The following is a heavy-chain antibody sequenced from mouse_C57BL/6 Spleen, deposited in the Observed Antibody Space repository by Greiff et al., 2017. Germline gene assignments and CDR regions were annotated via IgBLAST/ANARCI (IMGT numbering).Heavy chain of an antibody. CDR3: TRDRRRGFDY. CDR2: ISSGGDYI. D-gene: IGHD2-12*01. CDR1: GFTFSSYA. Sequence: EVQVVASGEGLVKPGGSLKLSCAASGFTFSSYAMSWVRQTPETRLAWVAYISSGGDYIYYADTVKGRFTISRDNARNTLYLQMSSLKSEDTAMYYCTRDRRRGFDYWGQGTTLTVSS. J-gene: IGHJ2*01. V-gene: IGHV5-9-1*02.